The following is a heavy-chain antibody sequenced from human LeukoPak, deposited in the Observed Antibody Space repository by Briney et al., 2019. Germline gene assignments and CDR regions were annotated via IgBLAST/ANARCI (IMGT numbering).Heavy chain of an antibody. CDR1: GYSFTSFW. Sequence: GESLKISCKGSGYSFTSFWIGWVRPMPGKGLEWMGIIYPGDSDTRYSPSFQGQVTISADKSISTAYLQWSSLKASDTAIYYCARPLGYSTSWYNHWGQGTLVIVSS. CDR3: ARPLGYSTSWYNH. D-gene: IGHD5-12*01. V-gene: IGHV5-51*01. J-gene: IGHJ5*02. CDR2: IYPGDSDT.